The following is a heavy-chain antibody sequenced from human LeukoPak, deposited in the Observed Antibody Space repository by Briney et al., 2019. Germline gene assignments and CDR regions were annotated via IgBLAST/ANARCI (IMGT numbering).Heavy chain of an antibody. CDR1: GFTFSSYW. J-gene: IGHJ5*02. CDR3: ARAGIVATTNNWFDP. CDR2: IDSDGTST. D-gene: IGHD5-12*01. Sequence: GGSLRLSCAASGFTFSSYWMHWVRQAPGKGLVWVSRIDSDGTSTTYADSVKGRFTVSRGNAKNTLYLQMNGLRAEDTAVYYCARAGIVATTNNWFDPWGQGTLVTVSS. V-gene: IGHV3-74*01.